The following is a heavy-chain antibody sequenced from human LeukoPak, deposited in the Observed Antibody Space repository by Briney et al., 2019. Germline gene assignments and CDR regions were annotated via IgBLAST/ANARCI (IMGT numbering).Heavy chain of an antibody. J-gene: IGHJ3*01. D-gene: IGHD3-10*01. CDR3: SLWFGEPRAFDF. Sequence: PGGSLRLSCAASGFTFSSYSMNWVRQAPGKGLEWVSPISGRSDSIYYADSGKGRFTISRDNAKNSVYLQLNSLRAEDTAVYYCSLWFGEPRAFDFRGQGTMVTVFS. V-gene: IGHV3-21*04. CDR1: GFTFSSYS. CDR2: ISGRSDSI.